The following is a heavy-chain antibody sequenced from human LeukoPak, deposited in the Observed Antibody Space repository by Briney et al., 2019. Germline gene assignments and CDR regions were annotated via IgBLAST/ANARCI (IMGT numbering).Heavy chain of an antibody. D-gene: IGHD3-22*01. CDR1: GFTFSSYD. V-gene: IGHV3-33*06. J-gene: IGHJ3*02. CDR3: AKYEGDYYDSSGYHTGAFDI. CDR2: IWYDGTNT. Sequence: GGSLRLSCAASGFTFSSYDMHWVRQAPGKGLEWVAVIWYDGTNTYYADSVKGRFTISRDNSKNTLYLQMNSLRAEDTAVYYCAKYEGDYYDSSGYHTGAFDIWGQGTMVTVSS.